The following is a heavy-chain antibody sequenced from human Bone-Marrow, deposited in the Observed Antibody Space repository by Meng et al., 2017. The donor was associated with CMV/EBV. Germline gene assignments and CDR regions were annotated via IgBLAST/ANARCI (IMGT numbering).Heavy chain of an antibody. CDR1: GFTFSNSD. Sequence: GESLKISCAASGFTFSNSDMNWVRQAPGKGLEWVSGINWNGGSTGYADSVKGRFTSSRDNAKKSLYLQMNSLRDEDTALYYCARGDTLLGATTILYGMDVWGQGTTVTVSS. V-gene: IGHV3-20*04. CDR3: ARGDTLLGATTILYGMDV. CDR2: INWNGGST. D-gene: IGHD1-26*01. J-gene: IGHJ6*02.